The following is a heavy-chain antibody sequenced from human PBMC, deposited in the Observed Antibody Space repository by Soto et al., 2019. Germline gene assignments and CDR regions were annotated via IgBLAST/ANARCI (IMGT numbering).Heavy chain of an antibody. Sequence: GGSLRLSCAASGFTFSSYSMNWVRQAPGKGLEWVSSISSSSSYIYYADSVKGRFTISRDNAKNSLYLQMNSLRAEDTAVYYCARRGGREQLNYMDVWGKGTTVTVSS. CDR2: ISSSSSYI. CDR3: ARRGGREQLNYMDV. V-gene: IGHV3-21*01. CDR1: GFTFSSYS. J-gene: IGHJ6*03. D-gene: IGHD6-6*01.